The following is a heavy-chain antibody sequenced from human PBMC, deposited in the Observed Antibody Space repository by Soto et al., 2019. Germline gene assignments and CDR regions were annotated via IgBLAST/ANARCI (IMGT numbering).Heavy chain of an antibody. CDR2: IYYSGST. Sequence: SETLSLTCTVSGGSISSGDYYWSWIRQPPGKGLEWIGYIYYSGSTYYNPSLKSRVTISVDTSKNQFSLKLSSVTAADTAVYYCAREGTSVIFDYWGQGTLVTVSS. D-gene: IGHD1-1*01. V-gene: IGHV4-30-4*01. CDR3: AREGTSVIFDY. CDR1: GGSISSGDYY. J-gene: IGHJ4*02.